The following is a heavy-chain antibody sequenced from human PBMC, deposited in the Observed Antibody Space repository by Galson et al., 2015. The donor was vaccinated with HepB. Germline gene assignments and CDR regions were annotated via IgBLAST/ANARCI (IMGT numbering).Heavy chain of an antibody. V-gene: IGHV3-30*04. CDR3: AKGRYSNSWHLEY. Sequence: SLRLSCAASGFTFTNHAMRWVRQAPGKGLEWFTLISGGGGCKYYADSVKGRFTISRDNSKNTLFLQMNNLRPEDTAYYYCAKGRYSNSWHLEYWGQGTLVTVSS. J-gene: IGHJ4*02. D-gene: IGHD2/OR15-2a*01. CDR1: GFTFTNHA. CDR2: ISGGGGCK.